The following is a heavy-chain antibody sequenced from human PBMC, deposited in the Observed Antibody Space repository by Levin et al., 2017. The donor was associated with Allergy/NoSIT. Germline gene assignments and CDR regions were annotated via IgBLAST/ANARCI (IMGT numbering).Heavy chain of an antibody. Sequence: GGSLRLSCAASGFTFSSYAMHWVRQAPGKGLEWVAVISYDGSNKYYADSVKGRFTISRDNSKNTLYLQMNSLRAEDTAVYYCARDVAARQEFDYWGQGTLVTVSS. CDR1: GFTFSSYA. CDR3: ARDVAARQEFDY. D-gene: IGHD6-6*01. CDR2: ISYDGSNK. V-gene: IGHV3-30*04. J-gene: IGHJ4*02.